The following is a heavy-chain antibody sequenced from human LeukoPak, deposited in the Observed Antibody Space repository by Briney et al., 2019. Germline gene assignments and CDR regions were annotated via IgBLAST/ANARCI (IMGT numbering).Heavy chain of an antibody. CDR3: ARDSSLLLWFGELLS. J-gene: IGHJ5*02. CDR2: VNPNSGGT. CDR1: GYTFTGYY. Sequence: ASVKVPCKASGYTFTGYYMHWVRQAPGQGLEWMGWVNPNSGGTNYAQKFQGRVTMTRDTSISTAYMELSRLRSDDTAVYYCARDSSLLLWFGELLSWGQGTLVTVSS. V-gene: IGHV1-2*02. D-gene: IGHD3-10*01.